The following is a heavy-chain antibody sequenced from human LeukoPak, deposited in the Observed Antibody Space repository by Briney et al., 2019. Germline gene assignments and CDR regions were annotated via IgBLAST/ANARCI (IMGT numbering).Heavy chain of an antibody. CDR2: ICSSSSYI. Sequence: TTGVTLRLSCSASGFTISGYSMNWVRPAPGKELEGLLSICSSSSYIYYADSVKGRFTISRDNAKNSLYLQMNSLDAEDAAVYYCARDSRPYYYDSSGYALNVWGKGTTVTISS. CDR1: GFTISGYS. D-gene: IGHD3-22*01. V-gene: IGHV3-21*01. J-gene: IGHJ6*04. CDR3: ARDSRPYYYDSSGYALNV.